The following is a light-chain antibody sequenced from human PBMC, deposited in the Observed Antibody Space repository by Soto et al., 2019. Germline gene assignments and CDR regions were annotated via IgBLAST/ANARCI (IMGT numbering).Light chain of an antibody. CDR2: GNS. CDR1: SSNIGAGYD. J-gene: IGLJ1*01. Sequence: QSVLTQPPSVSWAPGQSVTISCTGSSSNIGAGYDVHWYQQLPGTAPKLLIYGNSNRPSGVPDRFSGSKSGTSASLAITGLQAEDEADYYCQSYDSSLSGPLFGNGTKVTVL. V-gene: IGLV1-40*01. CDR3: QSYDSSLSGPL.